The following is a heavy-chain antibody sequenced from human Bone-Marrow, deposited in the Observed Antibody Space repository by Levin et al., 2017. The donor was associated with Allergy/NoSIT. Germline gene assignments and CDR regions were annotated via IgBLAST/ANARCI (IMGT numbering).Heavy chain of an antibody. D-gene: IGHD2-15*01. J-gene: IGHJ3*02. Sequence: AGGSLRLSCAASGFTFSSYGMHWVRQAPGKGLEWVAVIWYDGSNKYYADSVKGRFTISRDNSKNTLYLQMNSLRAEDTAVYYCARDVREPLGYCSGGSCYYGAFDIWGQGTMVTVSS. CDR3: ARDVREPLGYCSGGSCYYGAFDI. V-gene: IGHV3-33*01. CDR1: GFTFSSYG. CDR2: IWYDGSNK.